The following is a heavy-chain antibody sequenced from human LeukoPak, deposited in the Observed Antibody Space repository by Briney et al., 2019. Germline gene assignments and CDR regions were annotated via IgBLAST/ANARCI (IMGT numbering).Heavy chain of an antibody. CDR3: AKKDYYYMDV. Sequence: SGTLSLTCAVSGGSITSGNWWTWVRQSPGKGLEWIGEIHHGGTTNYNPSLKSRVTISVGKSKNQFSLKLNSVTAADTAVYYCAKKDYYYMDVWGKGTTVTVSS. CDR1: GGSITSGNW. CDR2: IHHGGTT. V-gene: IGHV4-4*02. J-gene: IGHJ6*03.